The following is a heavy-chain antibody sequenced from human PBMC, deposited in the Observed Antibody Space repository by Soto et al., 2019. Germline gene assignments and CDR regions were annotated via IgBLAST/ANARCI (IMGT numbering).Heavy chain of an antibody. Sequence: GSLRLSGAASVFTFSSYGMHWVRQAPGKGLEWVAVIWYDGSNKYYADSVKGRFTISRDNSKNTLYLQMNSLRAEDTAVYYCASGDLWFGAPDVWGQGTTVTVSS. J-gene: IGHJ6*02. D-gene: IGHD3-10*01. CDR1: VFTFSSYG. CDR3: ASGDLWFGAPDV. V-gene: IGHV3-33*01. CDR2: IWYDGSNK.